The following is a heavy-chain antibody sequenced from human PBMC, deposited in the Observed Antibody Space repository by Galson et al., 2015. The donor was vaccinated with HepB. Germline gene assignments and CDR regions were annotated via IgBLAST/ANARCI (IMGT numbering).Heavy chain of an antibody. CDR1: GFTFSDYY. V-gene: IGHV3-11*06. J-gene: IGHJ2*01. D-gene: IGHD4-17*01. CDR3: ARPNYGAYAGNWYFDL. CDR2: ISSSSSYT. Sequence: SLRLSCAASGFTFSDYYMSWIRQAPGKGLEWVSYISSSSSYTNYADSVKGRFTISRDNAKNSLYLQMNSLRAEDTAVYYCARPNYGAYAGNWYFDLWGRGTLVTVSS.